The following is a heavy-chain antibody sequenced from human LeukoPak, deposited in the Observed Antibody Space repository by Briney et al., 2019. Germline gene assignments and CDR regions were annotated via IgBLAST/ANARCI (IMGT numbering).Heavy chain of an antibody. CDR2: ISSNGGST. D-gene: IGHD3-10*01. V-gene: IGHV3-64*01. CDR1: GFTFSSYA. Sequence: SGGSLRLSCAASGFTFSSYAMHWVRQAPGKGLEYVSAISSNGGSTYYANSVKGRFTISRDNSKNTLYLQMGSLRAEDMAVYYCARGPYGSKAFDIWGQGTMVTVSS. CDR3: ARGPYGSKAFDI. J-gene: IGHJ3*02.